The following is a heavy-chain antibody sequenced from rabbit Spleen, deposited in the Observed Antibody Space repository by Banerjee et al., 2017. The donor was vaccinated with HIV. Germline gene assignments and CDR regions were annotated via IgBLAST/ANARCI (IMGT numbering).Heavy chain of an antibody. CDR2: IAGGSSGFT. V-gene: IGHV1S40*01. CDR3: ARDMDGSSSGYNL. D-gene: IGHD1-1*01. Sequence: QSLEESGGDLVKPGGTLTLTCTASGFSFSSSDYMCWVRQAPGKGLEWISCIAGGSSGFTYSATWAKDRFTISKASSPTVTLQMTSLTAADTATYFCARDMDGSSSGYNLWGQGTLVTV. J-gene: IGHJ4*01. CDR1: GFSFSSSDY.